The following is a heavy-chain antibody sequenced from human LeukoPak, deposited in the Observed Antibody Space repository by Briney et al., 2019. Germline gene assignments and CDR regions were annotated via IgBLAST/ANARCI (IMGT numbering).Heavy chain of an antibody. CDR2: ISTYNGNT. CDR3: ARDGDSGYDFDY. V-gene: IGHV1-18*01. J-gene: IGHJ4*02. Sequence: ASVKVSCKASGYTFTSHGISWVRQAPGQGLEWMGWISTYNGNTNYAQKLQGRVTMTTDTSTSTAYMELRSLRSDDTAVYYCARDGDSGYDFDYWGQGALVTVSS. CDR1: GYTFTSHG. D-gene: IGHD5-12*01.